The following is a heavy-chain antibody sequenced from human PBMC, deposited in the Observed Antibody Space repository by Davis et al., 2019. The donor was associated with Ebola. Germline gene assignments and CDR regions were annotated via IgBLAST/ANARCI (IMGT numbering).Heavy chain of an antibody. D-gene: IGHD1-1*01. Sequence: GESLKISCAASAFDFTNAWMSWVRQAPGKGLEWVSAISGSGGSTYYADSVKGRFTISRDNSKNTLYLQMNSLRAEDTAVYYCAKVAGGWNGKYDYWGQGTLVTVSS. J-gene: IGHJ4*02. CDR1: AFDFTNAW. V-gene: IGHV3-23*01. CDR3: AKVAGGWNGKYDY. CDR2: ISGSGGST.